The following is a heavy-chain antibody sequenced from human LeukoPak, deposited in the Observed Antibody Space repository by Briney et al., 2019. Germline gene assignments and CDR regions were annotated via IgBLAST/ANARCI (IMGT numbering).Heavy chain of an antibody. V-gene: IGHV3-49*04. CDR3: SRHGGVRKRYDNSKYYSYYGMDV. CDR1: GFTVSNNH. D-gene: IGHD4-11*01. Sequence: GGSLRLSCAVSGFTVSNNHMSWVRQAPGKGLEWVGFIRSKGYGGTSEYAASVEGRLTISRDDSKSIAYLQMNSLKTEDTAMYYCSRHGGVRKRYDNSKYYSYYGMDVWGQGTTVAVSS. CDR2: IRSKGYGGTS. J-gene: IGHJ6*02.